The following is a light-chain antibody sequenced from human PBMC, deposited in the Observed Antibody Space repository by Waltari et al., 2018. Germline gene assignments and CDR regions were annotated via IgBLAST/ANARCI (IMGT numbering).Light chain of an antibody. V-gene: IGKV4-1*01. Sequence: TVVTQSPDSLTVSLGERATITCESSQSLFTTSNNHDSLAWFQQKPGQPPKLLIYWASTRESGVPDRFSGSGSGTYFSLTITNVQAEDAAVYYCHQYYSTPLTFGGVTRVEI. CDR2: WAS. CDR3: HQYYSTPLT. J-gene: IGKJ4*01. CDR1: QSLFTTSNNHDS.